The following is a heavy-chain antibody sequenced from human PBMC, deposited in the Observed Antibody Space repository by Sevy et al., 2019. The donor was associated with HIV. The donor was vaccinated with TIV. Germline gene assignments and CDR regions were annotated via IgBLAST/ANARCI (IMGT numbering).Heavy chain of an antibody. CDR1: GDSVSSNSDA. CDR3: ARDGDSSGYFQH. D-gene: IGHD6-19*01. CDR2: TYYRSKWYN. Sequence: SQTLSLTCAISGDSVSSNSDAWNWIRQSPSRGLEWLGRTYYRSKWYNDYAISVKSGITINPDTSKNQFSLQLNSVIPEETAVYYCARDGDSSGYFQHWGQGTLVTVSS. V-gene: IGHV6-1*01. J-gene: IGHJ1*01.